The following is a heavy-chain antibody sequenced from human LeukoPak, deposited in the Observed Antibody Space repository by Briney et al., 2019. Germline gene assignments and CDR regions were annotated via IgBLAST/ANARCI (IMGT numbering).Heavy chain of an antibody. CDR3: ARAYCSSTSCPPDY. CDR1: GFTFRSYS. V-gene: IGHV3-21*01. CDR2: ISSSSSYI. D-gene: IGHD2-2*01. J-gene: IGHJ4*02. Sequence: PGGSLRLSCAASGFTFRSYSMNWVRQAPGKGLEWVSSISSSSSYIYYADSVKGRFTISRDNAKNSLYLQMNSLRAEDTAVYYCARAYCSSTSCPPDYWGQGTLVTVSS.